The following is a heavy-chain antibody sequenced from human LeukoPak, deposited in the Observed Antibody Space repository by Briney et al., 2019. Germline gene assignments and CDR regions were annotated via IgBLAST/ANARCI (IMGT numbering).Heavy chain of an antibody. CDR2: IRYDGSNK. J-gene: IGHJ4*02. CDR3: AKGRTAAGYYFDY. Sequence: GRSLRLSCAASGFTFSSYGMHWVRQAPGKGLEWVAFIRYDGSNKYYADSVKGRFTISRDNSKNTLYLQMNSLRAEDTAVYYCAKGRTAAGYYFDYWGQGTLVTVSS. V-gene: IGHV3-30*02. D-gene: IGHD6-13*01. CDR1: GFTFSSYG.